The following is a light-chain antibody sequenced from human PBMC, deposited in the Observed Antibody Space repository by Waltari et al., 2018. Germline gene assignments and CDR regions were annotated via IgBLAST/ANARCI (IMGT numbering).Light chain of an antibody. J-gene: IGLJ1*01. V-gene: IGLV2-18*02. Sequence: QSALTQPPSVSGSPGQSVPIPCSGTSSYLGSPQRVFWYQQSPGTAPKLIIQEDNNRPSGVPDRFSGSKSGNTASLTISGLQAEDEADYYCTSYTSISTYVFGTGTKVTVL. CDR1: SSYLGSPQR. CDR2: EDN. CDR3: TSYTSISTYV.